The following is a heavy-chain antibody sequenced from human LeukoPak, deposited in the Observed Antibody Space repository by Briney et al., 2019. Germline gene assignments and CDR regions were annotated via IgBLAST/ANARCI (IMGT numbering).Heavy chain of an antibody. CDR3: GKIYSGYDLCPIDY. CDR2: IWYDGSNK. Sequence: GGSLRLSCAASGFTFSSYGMHWVRQAPGKGLEWVAVIWYDGSNKYYADSVKGRFTISRDNSKNTLYLQMNSLRAEDTALYYCGKIYSGYDLCPIDYWGQGTLVTVSS. J-gene: IGHJ4*02. D-gene: IGHD5-12*01. V-gene: IGHV3-33*06. CDR1: GFTFSSYG.